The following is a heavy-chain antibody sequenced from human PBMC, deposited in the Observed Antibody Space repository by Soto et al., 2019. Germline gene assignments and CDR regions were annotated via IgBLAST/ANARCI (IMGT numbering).Heavy chain of an antibody. D-gene: IGHD3-10*01. CDR2: VNPIVSMS. CDR1: GDTFNFYY. CDR3: ASSYGSGYRAFDY. V-gene: IGHV1-69*02. J-gene: IGHJ4*02. Sequence: QVQLVQSGAEVKRPGSSVKVSCKASGDTFNFYYINGVRQAPGLGLEWMGRVNPIVSMSNYAQKYQGRVTMTADKSTSTAYMELSSLKSEDTDIYYCASSYGSGYRAFDYWGQGALVTVSS.